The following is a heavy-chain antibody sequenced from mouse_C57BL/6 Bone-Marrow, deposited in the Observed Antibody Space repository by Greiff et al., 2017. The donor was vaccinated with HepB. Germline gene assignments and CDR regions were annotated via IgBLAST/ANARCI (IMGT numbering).Heavy chain of an antibody. CDR3: ATLRRRTWYFDV. Sequence: QVQLQQPGAELVKPGASVKMSCKASGYTLTSYWITWVKQRPGQGLEWIGDIYPGSGSTNYNEKFKSKATLTVDTSSSTAYMQLSSLTSEDSAVYYCATLRRRTWYFDVWGTGTTVTVSS. V-gene: IGHV1-55*01. CDR2: IYPGSGST. J-gene: IGHJ1*03. CDR1: GYTLTSYW. D-gene: IGHD2-4*01.